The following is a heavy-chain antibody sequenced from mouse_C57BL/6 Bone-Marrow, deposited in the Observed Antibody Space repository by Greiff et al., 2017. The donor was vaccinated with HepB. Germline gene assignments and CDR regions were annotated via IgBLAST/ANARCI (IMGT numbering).Heavy chain of an antibody. V-gene: IGHV1-69*01. Sequence: VKLQQPGAELVMPGASVKLSCKASGYTFTSYWMHWVKQRPGQGLEWIGEIDPSDSYTNYNQKFKGKSTLTVDKSSSTAYMQLSSLTSEDSAVYYCAREDYYDYDGWYFDVWGTGTTVTVSS. CDR3: AREDYYDYDGWYFDV. D-gene: IGHD2-4*01. CDR1: GYTFTSYW. CDR2: IDPSDSYT. J-gene: IGHJ1*03.